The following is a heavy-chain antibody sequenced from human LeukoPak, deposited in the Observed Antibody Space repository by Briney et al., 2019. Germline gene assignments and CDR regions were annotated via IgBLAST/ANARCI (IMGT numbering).Heavy chain of an antibody. D-gene: IGHD3-22*01. J-gene: IGHJ6*03. Sequence: GESLKIPCKGSGYSFTSYWIGWVRQMPGKGLEWMGIIYHGDSDTRYSPSFQGQVTISADKSISTAYLQWSSLKASDTAMYYCARHPYYDSSPSYYYYMDVWGKGTTVTVPS. CDR3: ARHPYYDSSPSYYYYMDV. V-gene: IGHV5-51*01. CDR1: GYSFTSYW. CDR2: IYHGDSDT.